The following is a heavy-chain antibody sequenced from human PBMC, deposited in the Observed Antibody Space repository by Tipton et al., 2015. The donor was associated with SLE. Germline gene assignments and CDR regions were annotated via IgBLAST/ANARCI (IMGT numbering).Heavy chain of an antibody. J-gene: IGHJ4*02. CDR1: GGSFSGYY. D-gene: IGHD5-18*01. V-gene: IGHV4-34*01. CDR3: ARRGMDTAMAYYFDY. CDR2: INHSGST. Sequence: TLSLTCAVYGGSFSGYYWSWIRQPPGKGLEWIGEINHSGSTNYNPSLKSRVTISVDTSKNQFSLKLSSVTAADTAVYYCARRGMDTAMAYYFDYWGQGTLVTVSS.